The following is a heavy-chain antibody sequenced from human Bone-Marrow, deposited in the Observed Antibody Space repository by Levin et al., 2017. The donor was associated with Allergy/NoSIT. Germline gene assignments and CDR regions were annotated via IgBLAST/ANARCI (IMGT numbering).Heavy chain of an antibody. J-gene: IGHJ4*02. CDR3: TRDLYDYGSGSYYGF. CDR2: IQQDGSEM. Sequence: GGSLRLSCAASGFTFSDFWMSWVRQAPGKGLEWVANIQQDGSEMYYVDSVKGRFTISRDNAKNSLYLEMNSLRVDDTATYYCTRDLYDYGSGSYYGFWGQGTLVTVSS. V-gene: IGHV3-7*04. D-gene: IGHD3-10*01. CDR1: GFTFSDFW.